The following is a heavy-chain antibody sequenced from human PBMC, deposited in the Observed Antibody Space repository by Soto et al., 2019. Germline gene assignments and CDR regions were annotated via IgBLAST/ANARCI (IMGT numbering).Heavy chain of an antibody. D-gene: IGHD3-3*01. CDR3: AKDASITIFGVVINWFDP. CDR2: ISGSGGST. J-gene: IGHJ5*02. Sequence: GGSLRLSCAASGFTFSSYAMSWVRQAPGKGLEWVSAISGSGGSTYYADSVKGRFTISRDNSKNTLYLQMNSLRAEDTAVYYCAKDASITIFGVVINWFDPWGQRTLVTVSS. V-gene: IGHV3-23*01. CDR1: GFTFSSYA.